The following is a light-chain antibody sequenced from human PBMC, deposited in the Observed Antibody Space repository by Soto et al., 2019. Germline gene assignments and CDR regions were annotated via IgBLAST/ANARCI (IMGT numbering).Light chain of an antibody. CDR2: DAS. CDR3: QQRSNSPPWT. CDR1: QSVRNY. V-gene: IGKV3-11*01. J-gene: IGKJ3*01. Sequence: EIVLTQSPATVSVSPAESATLSCRASQSVRNYLAWYPQKPGQAPRLLIFDASNRATGIPSRFSGSGSGTYFTLTISSLEPEDFAVYYCQQRSNSPPWTFGRGTRVDL.